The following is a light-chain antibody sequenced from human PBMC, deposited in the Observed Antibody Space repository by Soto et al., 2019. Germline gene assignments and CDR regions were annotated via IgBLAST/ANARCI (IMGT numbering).Light chain of an antibody. Sequence: EIVLTQSPATLSLSPGERATLSCRASQSVNNYLAWYHHKPGQAPRLLIYDASNRATGIPARFSGSGSGTDFTLTITSLEPEDFAVYYCQQRSNWPPLTFGGGTKVEIK. CDR1: QSVNNY. CDR2: DAS. CDR3: QQRSNWPPLT. V-gene: IGKV3-11*01. J-gene: IGKJ4*01.